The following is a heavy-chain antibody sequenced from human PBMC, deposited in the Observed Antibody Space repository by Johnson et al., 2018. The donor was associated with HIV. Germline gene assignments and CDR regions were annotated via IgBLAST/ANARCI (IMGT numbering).Heavy chain of an antibody. D-gene: IGHD6-19*01. CDR2: ITGSGGST. Sequence: VQLVESGGGLVQPGGSLRLSCAASGFTFASYAMSWVRQAPGKGLEWISLITGSGGSTYNADTVKGRFTISRDNSKNTLYLQMNSLRAEDTARYYCARGSGQWLAAGLIQGTAFDIWGQGTMVTVSS. CDR3: ARGSGQWLAAGLIQGTAFDI. J-gene: IGHJ3*02. CDR1: GFTFASYA. V-gene: IGHV3-23*04.